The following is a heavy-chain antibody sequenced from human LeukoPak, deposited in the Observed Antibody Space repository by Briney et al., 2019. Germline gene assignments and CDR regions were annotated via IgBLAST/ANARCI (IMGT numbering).Heavy chain of an antibody. CDR3: AQPDF. CDR2: IRFDGSTK. Sequence: HAGGSLRLSCVASGTTFRSSSMHWVRQAPGKGLEWLAFIRFDGSTKYYADSVKGRFTASRDNSKSTLYLQMNSLRAEDTAVYYCAQPDFWGQGTLVTVSS. V-gene: IGHV3-30*02. CDR1: GTTFRSSS. J-gene: IGHJ4*02.